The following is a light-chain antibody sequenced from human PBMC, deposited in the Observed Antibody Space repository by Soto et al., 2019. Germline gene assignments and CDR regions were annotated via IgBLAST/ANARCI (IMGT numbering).Light chain of an antibody. CDR1: QSVSSN. V-gene: IGKV3-15*01. CDR3: QHYNSWPPWT. J-gene: IGKJ1*01. Sequence: EIVMSQSPATLSVSPGERATLSCRASQSVSSNLAWYQQKPGQAPRLHIYGASTRATGIPARFSGSGSGTEFTLTISSLQSEDFAVYYCQHYNSWPPWTFGQGTKVEIK. CDR2: GAS.